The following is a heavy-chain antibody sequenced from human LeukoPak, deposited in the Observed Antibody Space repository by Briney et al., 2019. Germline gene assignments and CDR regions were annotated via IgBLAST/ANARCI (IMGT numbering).Heavy chain of an antibody. J-gene: IGHJ5*02. CDR1: GGSFSGYY. CDR2: INHSGST. D-gene: IGHD5-12*01. V-gene: IGHV4-34*01. Sequence: SSETLSLTCAVYGGSFSGYYWSWIRQPPGKGLEWIGEINHSGSTNYNPSLKSRVTISVDTSKNQFSLKLSSVTAADTAVYYCARRLAVDIVATIHGNNWFDPWGQGTLVTVSS. CDR3: ARRLAVDIVATIHGNNWFDP.